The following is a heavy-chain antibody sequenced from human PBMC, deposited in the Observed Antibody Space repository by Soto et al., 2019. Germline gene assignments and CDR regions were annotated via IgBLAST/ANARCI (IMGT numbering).Heavy chain of an antibody. CDR3: ARARMFSGAHHDY. CDR2: ITPYNGNA. Sequence: VHLVQSGAVVENPGASVKVSCKASGYTFTNFGINWVRQAPGQGLECMGWITPYNGNANYPQKHQDRLTITTDTSTNTAYLELRSLRSDDTAVYFCARARMFSGAHHDYWGQGTRVTVSS. D-gene: IGHD1-26*01. J-gene: IGHJ4*02. V-gene: IGHV1-18*04. CDR1: GYTFTNFG.